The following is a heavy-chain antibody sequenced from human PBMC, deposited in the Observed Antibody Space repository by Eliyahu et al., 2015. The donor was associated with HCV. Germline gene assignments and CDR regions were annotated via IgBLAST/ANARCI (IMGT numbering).Heavy chain of an antibody. CDR1: GFXFSSYA. Sequence: EVQLLESGGGLVQPGGSLRLSCAASGFXFSSYAMSWVRQAPGKGLGWVSAISGSGGSTYYADSVKGRFTISRDNSKNTLYLQMNSLRAEDTAVYYCAKRHNYYYGMDVWGQGTTVTVSS. CDR2: ISGSGGST. V-gene: IGHV3-23*01. J-gene: IGHJ6*02. CDR3: AKRHNYYYGMDV.